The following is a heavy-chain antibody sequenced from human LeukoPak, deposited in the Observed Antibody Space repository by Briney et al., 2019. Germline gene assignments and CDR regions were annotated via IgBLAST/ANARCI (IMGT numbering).Heavy chain of an antibody. CDR1: GGSISTYH. CDR2: INYSGST. V-gene: IGHV4-59*01. D-gene: IGHD3-10*01. J-gene: IGHJ5*02. CDR3: ARGTYWFDP. Sequence: SETLSLTCTVSGGSISTYHWSWIRQPPGKRLEWIGYINYSGSTNYNPSLKSRVTLSVDTSKNQFSLKVNSVTAADTAMYYCARGTYWFDPWGQGTLVTVAS.